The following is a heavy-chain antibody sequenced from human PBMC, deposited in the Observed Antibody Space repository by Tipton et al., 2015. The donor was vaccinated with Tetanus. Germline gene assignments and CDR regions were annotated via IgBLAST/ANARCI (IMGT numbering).Heavy chain of an antibody. Sequence: TLSLTCTVSGDSITNSYWTWIRQPPGKGLEWIGYIYYSGATNYNPSLKSRVTIAVDTSKNQLSLKLSSVTAADTAVYYCARATMVRGVLYMDVWGQGTTVTVSS. D-gene: IGHD3-10*01. V-gene: IGHV4-59*01. J-gene: IGHJ6*02. CDR1: GDSITNSY. CDR2: IYYSGAT. CDR3: ARATMVRGVLYMDV.